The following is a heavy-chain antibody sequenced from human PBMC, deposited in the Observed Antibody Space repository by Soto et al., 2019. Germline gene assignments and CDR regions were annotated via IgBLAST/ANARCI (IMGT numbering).Heavy chain of an antibody. CDR2: INHSGRV. J-gene: IGHJ5*01. Sequence: WTWIRQSPGKGLEWIGDINHSGRVNYSPSLKSRVTISLDTSKNQFSLTLSAVTAADTAMYYCSTRAYDTNGYYRFDPWGQGTLVTASS. CDR3: STRAYDTNGYYRFDP. D-gene: IGHD3-22*01. V-gene: IGHV4-34*01.